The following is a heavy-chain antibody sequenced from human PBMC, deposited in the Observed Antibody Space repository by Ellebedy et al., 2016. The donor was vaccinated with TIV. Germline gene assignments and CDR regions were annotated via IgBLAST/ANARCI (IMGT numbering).Heavy chain of an antibody. CDR2: TNGNEDNR. V-gene: IGHV3-23*01. CDR3: AKKHCTTTTCDAWGFFDF. Sequence: GESLKISXAASGFTYDTYVMSWVRQAPGKGLEWVSGTNGNEDNRFYADSVKGRFTISRDTSKSTLYLQMNSLRADDTAVYYCAKKHCTTTTCDAWGFFDFWGRGTLVTVSS. CDR1: GFTYDTYV. D-gene: IGHD2-2*01. J-gene: IGHJ4*02.